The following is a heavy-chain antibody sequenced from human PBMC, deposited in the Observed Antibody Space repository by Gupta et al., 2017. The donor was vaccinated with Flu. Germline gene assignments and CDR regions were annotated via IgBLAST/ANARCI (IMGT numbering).Heavy chain of an antibody. J-gene: IGHJ6*02. Sequence: QVQLVESGGGVVQPGRSLRLSCAASGFTFSSYGMHWVRQAPGKGLEWVAVIWYDGSNKYYADSVKGRFTISRDNSKNTLYLQMNSLRAEDTAMYYCARGETIHYYYYGMDVWGQGTTGTVS. CDR1: GFTFSSYG. CDR3: ARGETIHYYYYGMDV. CDR2: IWYDGSNK. V-gene: IGHV3-33*01. D-gene: IGHD1/OR15-1a*01.